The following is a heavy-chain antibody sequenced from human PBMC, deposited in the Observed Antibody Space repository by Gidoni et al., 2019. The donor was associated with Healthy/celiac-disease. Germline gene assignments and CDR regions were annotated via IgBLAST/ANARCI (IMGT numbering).Heavy chain of an antibody. V-gene: IGHV3-23*01. CDR2: ISGSGGST. CDR1: GFSFSSYA. D-gene: IGHD3-10*01. J-gene: IGHJ4*02. Sequence: EVQLLESVGGLVQPGGSLRLSCASSGFSFSSYAMRWVRQAPGKGMEWVAAISGSGGSTYYADTVKGRFTISRDNSKNTLYLQMNSLRAEDTAVYYCAKAGGYYGSGSYSFDYWGQGTLVTVSS. CDR3: AKAGGYYGSGSYSFDY.